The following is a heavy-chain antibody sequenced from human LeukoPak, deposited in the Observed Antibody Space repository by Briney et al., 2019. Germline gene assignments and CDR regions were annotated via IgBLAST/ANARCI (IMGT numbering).Heavy chain of an antibody. CDR3: ARCGAAVTTHFSH. CDR1: GYSFSIYG. V-gene: IGHV1-18*01. CDR2: ISASDGTT. D-gene: IGHD4-17*01. Sequence: VASVKVSCKASGYSFSIYGITWARQAPGQGLEYLGWISASDGTTNYAQRVQDRVTMTTDTSTSTAYLELRSLRSEDTAVYCCARCGAAVTTHFSHWGQGTLVTVSS. J-gene: IGHJ4*02.